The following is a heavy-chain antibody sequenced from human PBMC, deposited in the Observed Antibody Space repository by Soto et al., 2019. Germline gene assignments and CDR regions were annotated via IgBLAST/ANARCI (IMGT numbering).Heavy chain of an antibody. CDR3: ARKGYCSSTSCYTWGWFDP. Sequence: EVQLVESGGGLVQPGGSLRLSCAASGFTFSSYWMSWVRQAPGKGLEWVANIKQDGSEKYYVDSVKGRFTISRDNAKNSLYLQMNSLRAEDTAVYYCARKGYCSSTSCYTWGWFDPWGQGTLVTVSS. D-gene: IGHD2-2*02. J-gene: IGHJ5*02. CDR1: GFTFSSYW. CDR2: IKQDGSEK. V-gene: IGHV3-7*01.